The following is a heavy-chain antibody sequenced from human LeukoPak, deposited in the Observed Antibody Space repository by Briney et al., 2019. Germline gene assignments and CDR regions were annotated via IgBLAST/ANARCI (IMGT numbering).Heavy chain of an antibody. Sequence: PGGSLRLSCAASGFTFSTFAMSWVRQAPGKGLEWVSTISGSGDSTYYADSVKGRFTISRDNSKNTLYLQMNSLRAEDTAVYYCAKGGAVSSKSITMVRGTRRYYYYMDVWGKGTTVTISS. D-gene: IGHD3-10*01. V-gene: IGHV3-23*01. CDR2: ISGSGDST. CDR3: AKGGAVSSKSITMVRGTRRYYYYMDV. CDR1: GFTFSTFA. J-gene: IGHJ6*03.